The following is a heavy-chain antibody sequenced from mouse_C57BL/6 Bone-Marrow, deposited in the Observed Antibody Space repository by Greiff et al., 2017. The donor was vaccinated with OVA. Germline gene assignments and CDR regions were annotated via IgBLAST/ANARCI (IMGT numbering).Heavy chain of an antibody. D-gene: IGHD2-5*01. CDR2: IYPGGGYT. CDR1: GYTFTNYW. CDR3: ARGSYSNYGFYWYFDV. J-gene: IGHJ1*03. V-gene: IGHV1-63*01. Sequence: QVQLQQSGAELVRPGTSVKMSCKASGYTFTNYWIGWAKQRPGHGLEWIGDIYPGGGYTNYNEKFKGKATLTADKSSSTAYMQFSSLTSEDSAIYYCARGSYSNYGFYWYFDVWGTGTTVTVSS.